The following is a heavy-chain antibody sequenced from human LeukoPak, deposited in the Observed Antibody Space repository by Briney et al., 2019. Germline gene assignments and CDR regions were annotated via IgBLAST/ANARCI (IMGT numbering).Heavy chain of an antibody. CDR2: ISSSSSTI. CDR3: ARVYYYGSGSPDY. J-gene: IGHJ4*02. V-gene: IGHV3-48*04. CDR1: GFTFSSYS. Sequence: GGSLRLSCAASGFTFSSYSMNWVRQAPGKGLEWVSYISSSSSTIYYADSVKGRFTISRDNAKNSLYLQMNSLRVEDTAVYYCARVYYYGSGSPDYWGQGTLVTVSS. D-gene: IGHD3-10*01.